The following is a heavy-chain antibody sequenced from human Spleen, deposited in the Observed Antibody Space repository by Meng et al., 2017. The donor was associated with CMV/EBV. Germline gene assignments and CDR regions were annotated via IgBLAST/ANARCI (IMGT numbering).Heavy chain of an antibody. CDR3: ARSYSSSWCFDY. V-gene: IGHV4-61*02. D-gene: IGHD6-6*01. CDR1: GGSISSGSYY. CDR2: IYTSGST. Sequence: QAQLQGSGPGLVKPSQTLSLTCTVSGGSISSGSYYWSWIRQPAGKGLEWIGRIYTSGSTNYNPSLKSRVTMSVDTSKNQFSLKLSSVTAADTAVYYCARSYSSSWCFDYWGQGTLVTVSS. J-gene: IGHJ4*02.